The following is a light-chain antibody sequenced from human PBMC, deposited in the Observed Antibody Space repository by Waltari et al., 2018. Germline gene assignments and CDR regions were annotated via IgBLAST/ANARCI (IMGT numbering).Light chain of an antibody. CDR3: QQYGSPPRT. CDR1: QAISNSY. CDR2: NAS. J-gene: IGKJ1*01. Sequence: PGERATLSCRANQAISNSYLAWYQQKPGQAPRLLIYNASLRDTGIPDKFSGSGSGTDFTLTISRLEPEDFAVYYCQQYGSPPRTFGQGTKVEIK. V-gene: IGKV3-20*01.